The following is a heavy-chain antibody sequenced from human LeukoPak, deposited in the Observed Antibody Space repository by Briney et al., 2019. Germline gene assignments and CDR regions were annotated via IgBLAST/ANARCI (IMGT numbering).Heavy chain of an antibody. CDR1: GFTFSSYS. CDR2: IIRSSRYI. J-gene: IGHJ3*02. V-gene: IGHV3-21*01. Sequence: KSGGSLRLSCGVSGFTFSSYSMICVRAAPGKGGEWGSSIIRSSRYIYYADSVKGRFTISRDNAKNSLYLQMNSLRAEDTAVYYCARTPSGVLRYFDWLLYGAFDIWGQGTMVTVSS. CDR3: ARTPSGVLRYFDWLLYGAFDI. D-gene: IGHD3-9*01.